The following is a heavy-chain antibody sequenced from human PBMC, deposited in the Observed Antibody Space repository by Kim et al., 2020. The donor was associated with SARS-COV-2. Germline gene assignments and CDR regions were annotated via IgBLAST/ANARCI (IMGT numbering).Heavy chain of an antibody. CDR3: AKDAPGSTYYYDSSGYETFDGIPNAGGY. J-gene: IGHJ4*02. Sequence: GSLRLSCAASGFTFSSYAMSWVRQAPGKGLEWVSAISGSGGSTYYADSVKGRFTISRDNSKNTLYLQMNSLRAEDTAVYYCAKDAPGSTYYYDSSGYETFDGIPNAGGYWGQGTLVTVSS. CDR1: GFTFSSYA. CDR2: ISGSGGST. D-gene: IGHD3-22*01. V-gene: IGHV3-23*01.